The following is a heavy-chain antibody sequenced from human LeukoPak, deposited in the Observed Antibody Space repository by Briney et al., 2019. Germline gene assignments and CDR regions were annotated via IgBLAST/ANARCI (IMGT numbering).Heavy chain of an antibody. V-gene: IGHV4-59*01. CDR1: GGSISTYY. CDR2: IYYSGST. Sequence: PSETLSLTCTVSGGSISTYYWSWIRQPPGKGLEWIGYIYYSGSTNYNPSLKSRVTMSVDTSKNQFSLKLSSVTAADTAVYYCARDLIAACPSGRYYMDVWGKGTTVTVSS. J-gene: IGHJ6*03. D-gene: IGHD6-6*01. CDR3: ARDLIAACPSGRYYMDV.